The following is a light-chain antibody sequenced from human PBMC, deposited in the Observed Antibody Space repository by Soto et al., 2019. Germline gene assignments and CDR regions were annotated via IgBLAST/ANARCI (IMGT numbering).Light chain of an antibody. Sequence: DNQMTQSPSTLSASVGDRVTITCRASQSISSWLAWYQQKPGKAPNLLIYKASSLESGVPSRFSGSGSGTEFTLTISSLQPDDFATYYCQQYNSYPLTVGGGTKVEIK. CDR2: KAS. CDR1: QSISSW. J-gene: IGKJ4*01. V-gene: IGKV1-5*03. CDR3: QQYNSYPLT.